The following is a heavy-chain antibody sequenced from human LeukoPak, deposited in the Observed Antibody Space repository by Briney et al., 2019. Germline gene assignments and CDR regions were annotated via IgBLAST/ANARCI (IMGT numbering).Heavy chain of an antibody. V-gene: IGHV4-38-2*02. CDR3: ARGSSSGWYRAYFDY. Sequence: PSETLSLTCTVSGYSISSGYYWGWIRQPPGKGLEWIGEINHSGSTNYNPSLKSRVTISVDTSKNQFSLKLSSVTAADTAVYYCARGSSSGWYRAYFDYWGQGTLVTVSS. J-gene: IGHJ4*02. D-gene: IGHD6-19*01. CDR1: GYSISSGYY. CDR2: INHSGST.